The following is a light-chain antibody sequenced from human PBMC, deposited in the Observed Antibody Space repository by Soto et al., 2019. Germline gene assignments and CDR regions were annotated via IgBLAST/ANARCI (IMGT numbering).Light chain of an antibody. V-gene: IGLV2-23*02. CDR3: CSYAGSSTSDVV. CDR2: EVS. J-gene: IGLJ2*01. Sequence: QSALTQPASVSGSPGQSITISCTGTSSDVGSYNLVSWYQQHPGKAPKLMIYEVSKRPSGVSNRFSGSKSGNTASLTISGLQAEDEADYSCCSYAGSSTSDVVFGGGTKLTVL. CDR1: SSDVGSYNL.